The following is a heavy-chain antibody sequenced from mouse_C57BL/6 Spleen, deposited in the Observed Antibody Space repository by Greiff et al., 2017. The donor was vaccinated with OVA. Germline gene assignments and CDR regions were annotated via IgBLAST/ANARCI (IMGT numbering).Heavy chain of an antibody. V-gene: IGHV1-81*01. CDR3: ARWRGIENAMDY. CDR1: GYTFTSYG. CDR2: IYPRSGNT. J-gene: IGHJ4*01. Sequence: VKLLESGAELARPGASVKLSCKASGYTFTSYGISWVKQRTGQGLEWIGEIYPRSGNTYYNEKFKGKATLTADKSSSTAYMELRSLTSEDSAVYFCARWRGIENAMDYWGQGTSVTVSS.